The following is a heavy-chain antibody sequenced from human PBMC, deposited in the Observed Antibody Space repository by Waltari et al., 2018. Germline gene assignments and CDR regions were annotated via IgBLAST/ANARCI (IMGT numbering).Heavy chain of an antibody. Sequence: EEQLVESGGGLVKPGGSLRLSSYSLNWARQAPGKGLEWVASISSTSHYIYYADSVKGRFTISRDNAKNSLYLQMNSLRAEDTAVYYCARGFWFATVSTFTWFDPWGQGTLVTVSS. CDR2: ISSTSHYI. CDR3: ARGFWFATVSTFTWFDP. V-gene: IGHV3-21*01. D-gene: IGHD4-17*01. CDR1: SYS. J-gene: IGHJ5*02.